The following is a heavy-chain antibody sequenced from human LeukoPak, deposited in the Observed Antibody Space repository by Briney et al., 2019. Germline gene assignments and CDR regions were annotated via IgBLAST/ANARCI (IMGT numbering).Heavy chain of an antibody. CDR3: ARESGYSYVNWFDP. CDR2: VHYSGST. V-gene: IGHV4-61*05. CDR1: GGSISSSSYY. J-gene: IGHJ5*02. Sequence: SETLSLTCTVSGGSISSSSYYWGWIRQPPGKGLEWIANVHYSGSTNFNPSLKSRVSISVDKSKTQFSLKLSSVTAADTVVYYCARESGYSYVNWFDPWGQGTLVTVSS. D-gene: IGHD5-18*01.